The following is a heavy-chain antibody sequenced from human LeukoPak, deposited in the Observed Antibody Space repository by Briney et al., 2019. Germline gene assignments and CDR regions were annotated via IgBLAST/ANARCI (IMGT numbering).Heavy chain of an antibody. CDR2: IYYSGST. J-gene: IGHJ4*02. D-gene: IGHD3-3*01. V-gene: IGHV4-39*07. CDR1: GGSISSSSYY. Sequence: PSETLSLTCTVSGGSISSSSYYWRWIRQPPGKGLEWIGSIYYSGSTYYNPSLKSRVTISVDTSKNQFSLKLSSVPAADTGVYYCARIAVPEYYDFWSGHYYFDYWGQGTLVSVFS. CDR3: ARIAVPEYYDFWSGHYYFDY.